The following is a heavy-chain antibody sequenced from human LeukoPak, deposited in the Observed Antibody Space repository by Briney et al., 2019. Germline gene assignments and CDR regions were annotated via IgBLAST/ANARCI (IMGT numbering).Heavy chain of an antibody. Sequence: PGGSLRLSCAASGFTFSSYGMHWVRQAPGKGLEWVAFIRYDGSNKYYADSVKGRFTISRDNSKNTLYLQMNSLRAEDTAVYYCAKEPKGYYYYYMDVWGKGTTVTVSS. CDR2: IRYDGSNK. CDR3: AKEPKGYYYYYMDV. CDR1: GFTFSSYG. V-gene: IGHV3-30*02. J-gene: IGHJ6*03.